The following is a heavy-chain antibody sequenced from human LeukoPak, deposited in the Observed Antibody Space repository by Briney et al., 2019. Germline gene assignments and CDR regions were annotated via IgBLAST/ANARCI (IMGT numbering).Heavy chain of an antibody. CDR1: GGSVSSGSYY. J-gene: IGHJ4*02. Sequence: PSETLSLTCTVSGGSVSSGSYYWSWIRQPPGKGLEWIGYIYYSGSTNYNPSLKSRVTISVDTSKNQFSLKLSSVTAADTAIYYCSRESGPFSPFGHWGQGTLVTVTS. D-gene: IGHD1-26*01. CDR2: IYYSGST. CDR3: SRESGPFSPFGH. V-gene: IGHV4-61*01.